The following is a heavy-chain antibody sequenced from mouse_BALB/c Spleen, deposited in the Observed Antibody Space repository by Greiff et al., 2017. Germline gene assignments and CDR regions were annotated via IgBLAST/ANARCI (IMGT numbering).Heavy chain of an antibody. CDR2: IYPGDGDT. CDR3: ARGEELTFDY. J-gene: IGHJ2*01. CDR1: GYAFSSYW. D-gene: IGHD1-1*01. Sequence: QVQLQQSGAELVRPGSSVKISCKASGYAFSSYWMNWVKQRPGQGLEWIGQIYPGDGDTNYNGKFKGKATLTADKSSSTAYMQLSSLTSEDSAVYFCARGEELTFDYWGQGTTLTVSS. V-gene: IGHV1-80*01.